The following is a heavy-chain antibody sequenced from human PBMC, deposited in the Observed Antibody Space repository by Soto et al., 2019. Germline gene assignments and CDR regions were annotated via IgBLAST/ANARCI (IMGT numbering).Heavy chain of an antibody. J-gene: IGHJ4*02. CDR3: ARLPPRPPPVRYFDWLIDY. Sequence: SETLSLTCTVSGGSISSSSYYWGWIRQPPGKGLEWIGSIYYSGSTYYNPSLKSRVTISVDTSKNQFSLKLSSVTAADTAVYYCARLPPRPPPVRYFDWLIDYWGQGTLVTVSS. D-gene: IGHD3-9*01. CDR1: GGSISSSSYY. V-gene: IGHV4-39*01. CDR2: IYYSGST.